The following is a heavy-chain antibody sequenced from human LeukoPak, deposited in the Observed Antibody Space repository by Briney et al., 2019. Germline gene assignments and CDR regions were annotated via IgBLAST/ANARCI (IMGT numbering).Heavy chain of an antibody. D-gene: IGHD5-18*01. CDR3: ARHGGYSYGQEIDY. CDR2: IYYSGST. Sequence: SETLSLTCTVSGGSISSSSYYWGCIRQPPGDGLEWIGSIYYSGSTYYNPSLKSRVTISVDTSKNQFSLKLSSVTAADTAVYYCARHGGYSYGQEIDYWGQGTLVTVSS. J-gene: IGHJ4*02. V-gene: IGHV4-39*01. CDR1: GGSISSSSYY.